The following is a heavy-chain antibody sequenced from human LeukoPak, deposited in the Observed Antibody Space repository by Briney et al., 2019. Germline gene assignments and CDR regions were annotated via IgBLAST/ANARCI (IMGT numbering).Heavy chain of an antibody. CDR2: IYYSGST. CDR3: ARDLIPGIAAAGLDY. Sequence: SETLSLTCTVSGGSISSSSYYWGWIRQPPGTGLEWIGSIYYSGSTYYNPSLKSRVTISVDTSKNQFSLKLSSVTAADTAVYYCARDLIPGIAAAGLDYWGQGTLVTVSS. J-gene: IGHJ4*02. CDR1: GGSISSSSYY. D-gene: IGHD6-13*01. V-gene: IGHV4-39*02.